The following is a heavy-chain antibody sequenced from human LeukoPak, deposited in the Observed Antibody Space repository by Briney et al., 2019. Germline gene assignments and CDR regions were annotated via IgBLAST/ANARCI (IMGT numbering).Heavy chain of an antibody. Sequence: PSETLSLTCAVSGGSISSYYWSWIRQPPGRGLEWIGSIHYSGSTSYNSSLKSRVTISVDTSKKQFSLKLSSVTPADTAVYYCARQVYSSSWSYYFEYWGQGILVTVSS. CDR2: IHYSGST. V-gene: IGHV4-59*01. CDR3: ARQVYSSSWSYYFEY. CDR1: GGSISSYY. D-gene: IGHD6-13*01. J-gene: IGHJ4*02.